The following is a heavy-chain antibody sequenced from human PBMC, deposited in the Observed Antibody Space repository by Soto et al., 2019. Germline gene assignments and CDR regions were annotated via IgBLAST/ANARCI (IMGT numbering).Heavy chain of an antibody. V-gene: IGHV1-69*12. CDR3: ARPLPFFWGGYGMDV. CDR2: IIPIFGTA. CDR1: GGTFSSYA. J-gene: IGHJ6*02. Sequence: QVQLVQSGAEVKKPGSSVKVSCKASGGTFSSYAISGVRQAPGQGLEWMGGIIPIFGTANYAQKFQGRVTITADESTSPDYMELSSLRSEDTAVYYCARPLPFFWGGYGMDVWGQGTTVTVSS. D-gene: IGHD3-3*01.